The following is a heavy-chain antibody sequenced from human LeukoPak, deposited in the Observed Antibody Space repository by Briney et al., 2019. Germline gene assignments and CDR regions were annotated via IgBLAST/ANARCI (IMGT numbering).Heavy chain of an antibody. Sequence: GGSLRLSCEVSGFIFKNYWMTWVRQAPGKGLEWVASIKEDGNTEWYVDSVKGRFTVSRDNAKNSLYLQLNSLRVDDTAVYYCTRDYSNARDYWGQGTLVTVFS. CDR3: TRDYSNARDY. D-gene: IGHD2-21*01. J-gene: IGHJ4*02. V-gene: IGHV3-7*01. CDR2: IKEDGNTE. CDR1: GFIFKNYW.